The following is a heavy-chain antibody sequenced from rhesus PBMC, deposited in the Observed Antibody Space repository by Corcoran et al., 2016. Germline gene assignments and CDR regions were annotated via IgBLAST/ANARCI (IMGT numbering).Heavy chain of an antibody. Sequence: QVQLQESGPGLVKPSETLSLTCAVSGGSISDSYYWNWIRQPQGKGLEWIGNIYGTSASTYYNPPLKSRVTMSKDTSKNPFFLKLGSVTAADSAVYYCARTCIYCYVFGYFEFWGQGALVTVSS. CDR1: GGSISDSYY. D-gene: IGHD2-27*01. CDR3: ARTCIYCYVFGYFEF. CDR2: IYGTSAST. J-gene: IGHJ1*01. V-gene: IGHV4S9*01.